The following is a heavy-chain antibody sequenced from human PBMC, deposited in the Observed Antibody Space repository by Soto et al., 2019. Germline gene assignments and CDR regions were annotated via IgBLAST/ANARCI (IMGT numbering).Heavy chain of an antibody. D-gene: IGHD2-21*02. CDR1: GYTFSVDH. Sequence: ASVNVYCTGSGYTFSVDHMHWGRQENGQGLEWMGWIHPSSGGTNYAQRFEGRVTMTRDTSINTAYMELSRLTSDDTAVYSCAKELQRGLDVWGQGTTVTVSS. CDR3: AKELQRGLDV. J-gene: IGHJ6*02. V-gene: IGHV1-2*02. CDR2: IHPSSGGT.